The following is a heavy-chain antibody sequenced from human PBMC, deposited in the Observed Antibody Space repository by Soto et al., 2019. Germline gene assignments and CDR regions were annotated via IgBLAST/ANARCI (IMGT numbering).Heavy chain of an antibody. CDR3: ARHVVPAANYFAY. CDR2: IYYSGST. J-gene: IGHJ4*02. Sequence: SETLSLTCTVSGGSISSGDYYWSRIRQHPGKGLEWIGYIYYSGSTYYNPSLKSRVTISVDTSKNQFSLKLSSVTVADTAVYYCARHVVPAANYFAYWGQGTLVTVSS. CDR1: GGSISSGDYY. V-gene: IGHV4-30-4*08. D-gene: IGHD2-2*01.